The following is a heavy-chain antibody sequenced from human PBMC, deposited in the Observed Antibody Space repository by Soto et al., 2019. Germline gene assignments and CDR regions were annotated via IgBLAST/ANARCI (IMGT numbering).Heavy chain of an antibody. J-gene: IGHJ6*02. CDR1: DGSISNYY. V-gene: IGHV4-4*07. CDR2: FSTSGTT. D-gene: IGHD3-16*01. CDR3: VRVGPNFHYYYGLDV. Sequence: SETLSLTCTVSDGSISNYYWIWIRQPAGKRLEWIGRFSTSGTTYYNPSLKSRVTMSIDTSQNQFSLKLSSVTAADTAVYYCVRVGPNFHYYYGLDVWGQGTTVTVSS.